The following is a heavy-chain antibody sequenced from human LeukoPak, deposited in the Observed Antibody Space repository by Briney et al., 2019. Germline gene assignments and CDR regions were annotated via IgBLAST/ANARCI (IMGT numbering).Heavy chain of an antibody. CDR2: ISSTSNEI. J-gene: IGHJ5*02. CDR1: GFSFSSHS. CDR3: AKGTGRSTLNWFDP. D-gene: IGHD1-14*01. V-gene: IGHV3-21*04. Sequence: PGGSLRLSCAASGFSFSSHSMNWVRQAPGKGLGRISYISSTSNEIYYVDSVKGRFTISRDNNKNSLYLQINSLRTEDTALYYCAKGTGRSTLNWFDPWGQGTLVTVSS.